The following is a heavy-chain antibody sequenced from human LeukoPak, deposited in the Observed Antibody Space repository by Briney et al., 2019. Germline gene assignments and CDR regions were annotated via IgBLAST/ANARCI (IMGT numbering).Heavy chain of an antibody. CDR3: TRAERVIFDY. D-gene: IGHD1-1*01. CDR2: INPNSGAT. V-gene: IGHV1-2*02. J-gene: IGHJ4*02. Sequence: ASVKVSCKAFGYTFTGYYMHWVRQAPGQGLEWMGWINPNSGATLYAQKFQGRVTMTRDTSINTAYMELSSPRSDDTAVYYCTRAERVIFDYWDQGTLVTVSS. CDR1: GYTFTGYY.